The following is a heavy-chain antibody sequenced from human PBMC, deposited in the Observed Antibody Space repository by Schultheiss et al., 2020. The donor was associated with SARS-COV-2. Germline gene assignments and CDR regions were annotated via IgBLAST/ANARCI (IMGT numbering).Heavy chain of an antibody. CDR3: AKEGSGSYSDY. J-gene: IGHJ4*02. V-gene: IGHV3-23*01. CDR2: ISGAGDNT. Sequence: GGSLRLSCAASGFTFSSYTMSWLRQAPGKGLEWVSAISGAGDNTYYADSVRGRFTISRDNSKNTLYLQINSLRVEDTAVYYCAKEGSGSYSDYWGQGALVTVSS. D-gene: IGHD1-26*01. CDR1: GFTFSSYT.